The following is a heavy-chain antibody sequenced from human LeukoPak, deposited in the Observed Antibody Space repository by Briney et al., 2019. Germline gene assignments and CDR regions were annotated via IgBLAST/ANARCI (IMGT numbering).Heavy chain of an antibody. CDR3: ARGRADYVWGSYPSPRDAFDI. D-gene: IGHD3-16*02. CDR2: IYTSGST. V-gene: IGHV4-4*07. Sequence: SETLSLTCTVSGGSISSYYWSWIRQPAGKGLEWIGRIYTSGSTNYNPSLKSRVTMSVDTSKNQFSLKLSSVTAADTAVYYCARGRADYVWGSYPSPRDAFDIWGQGTMVTVSS. CDR1: GGSISSYY. J-gene: IGHJ3*02.